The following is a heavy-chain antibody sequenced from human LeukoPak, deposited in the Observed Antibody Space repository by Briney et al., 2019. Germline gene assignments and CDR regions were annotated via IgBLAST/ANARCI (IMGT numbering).Heavy chain of an antibody. V-gene: IGHV4-39*01. CDR3: ARWGPYFDY. CDR2: FYYSGST. CDR1: GGSISSSSYY. J-gene: IGHJ4*02. D-gene: IGHD7-27*01. Sequence: PSETLSLTCTVSGGSISSSSYYWGWVRQPPGKGLEWIGSFYYSGSTYYNPTLKSRATISVDTSKNQFSLKLSSVTAADTAVYYCARWGPYFDYWGQGTLVTVSS.